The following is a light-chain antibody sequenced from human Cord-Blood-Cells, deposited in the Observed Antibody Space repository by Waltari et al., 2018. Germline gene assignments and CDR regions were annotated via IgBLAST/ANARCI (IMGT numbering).Light chain of an antibody. CDR2: DVS. Sequence: QSALTQPRPVSGSPGQSVTISCTGTSSDAGGYNYVPWYQQHPGKAPKLMIYDVSKRPSGVPDRFSGSKSGNTASLTISGLQAEDEADYYCCSYAGSYTYWVFGGGTKLTVL. CDR1: SSDAGGYNY. V-gene: IGLV2-11*01. CDR3: CSYAGSYTYWV. J-gene: IGLJ3*02.